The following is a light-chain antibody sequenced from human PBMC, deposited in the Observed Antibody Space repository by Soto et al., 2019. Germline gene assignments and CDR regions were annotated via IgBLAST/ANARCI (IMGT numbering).Light chain of an antibody. J-gene: IGLJ2*01. Sequence: QSALTQPASVSGSPGQSITISCTGTSSDVGSYNYVSWYQQHPGKVPKLMIYEVSNRPSGVSNRFSGSKSGSTASLTISGLQAEDEADYYCSSYSSSSTYVVFGGGTKVTVL. CDR2: EVS. CDR3: SSYSSSSTYVV. CDR1: SSDVGSYNY. V-gene: IGLV2-14*01.